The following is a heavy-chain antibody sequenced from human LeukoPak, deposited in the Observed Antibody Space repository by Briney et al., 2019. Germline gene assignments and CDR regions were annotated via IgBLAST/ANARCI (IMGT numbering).Heavy chain of an antibody. Sequence: SETLSLTCTVFGGPISSYYWSWIRQPPGKGLEWIGYVSYRGDTNYNPSLKSRVTISVDTSKNQFSLKLTSVTAADTAVYYCARPYSSDWYDAFHIWGQGTMVTVSS. CDR3: ARPYSSDWYDAFHI. V-gene: IGHV4-59*01. J-gene: IGHJ3*02. CDR2: VSYRGDT. D-gene: IGHD6-13*01. CDR1: GGPISSYY.